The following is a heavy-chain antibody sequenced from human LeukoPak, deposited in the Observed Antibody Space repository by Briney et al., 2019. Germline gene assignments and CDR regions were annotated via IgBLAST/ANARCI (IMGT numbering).Heavy chain of an antibody. Sequence: PGGSLRLSCAASGFTFSIYAMSWVRQAPGKGLEWVSTISGSDGSTYYADSVKGRFTISRDNSKNTLYLQMNSLRAEDTAVYYCAREHTPYGSGCTAAYWGQGTLVTVSS. J-gene: IGHJ4*02. D-gene: IGHD6-19*01. CDR1: GFTFSIYA. CDR3: AREHTPYGSGCTAAY. V-gene: IGHV3-23*01. CDR2: ISGSDGST.